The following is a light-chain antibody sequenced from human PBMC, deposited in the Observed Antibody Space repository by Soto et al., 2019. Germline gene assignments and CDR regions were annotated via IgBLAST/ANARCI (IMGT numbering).Light chain of an antibody. CDR1: SSDVGGYNY. CDR3: SSYTTSNTRQIV. J-gene: IGLJ1*01. V-gene: IGLV2-14*01. Sequence: QSALTQPASVSGSPGQSITSSCTGTSSDVGGYNYVSWYQQHPGKAPNFMIYDVSNRPSGVSNRFSGSKSGNTASLTISGLQAEDEADYYCSSYTTSNTRQIVFGTGTKVTVL. CDR2: DVS.